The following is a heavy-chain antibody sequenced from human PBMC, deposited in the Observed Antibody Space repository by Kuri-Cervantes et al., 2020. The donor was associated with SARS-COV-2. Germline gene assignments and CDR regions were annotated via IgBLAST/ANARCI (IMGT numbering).Heavy chain of an antibody. J-gene: IGHJ5*02. CDR1: GFTFSSYS. CDR2: ISSSSSYI. Sequence: GESLKISCAASGFTFSSYSMNWVRQAPGKGLEWVSSISSSSSYIYYADSVKGRFTISRDNSKNTLYLQMNSLRAEDTAVYYCARSVGYCSSTSCFNWFDPWGQGTLVTVSS. CDR3: ARSVGYCSSTSCFNWFDP. V-gene: IGHV3-21*01. D-gene: IGHD2-2*01.